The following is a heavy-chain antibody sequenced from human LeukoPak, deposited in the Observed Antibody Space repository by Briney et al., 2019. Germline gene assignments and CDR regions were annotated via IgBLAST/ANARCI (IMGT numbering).Heavy chain of an antibody. J-gene: IGHJ4*02. V-gene: IGHV3-30-3*01. Sequence: GGSLRLSCAASEFTFSSFAMHWVRQAPGKGLEWVAVISYDGSNKYYADSVKGRFTISRDNSKNTLYLQMNSLRAEDTAVYYCARDRSRFTLAHPQTYWGQGTLVTVSP. CDR1: EFTFSSFA. CDR3: ARDRSRFTLAHPQTY. D-gene: IGHD2-2*01. CDR2: ISYDGSNK.